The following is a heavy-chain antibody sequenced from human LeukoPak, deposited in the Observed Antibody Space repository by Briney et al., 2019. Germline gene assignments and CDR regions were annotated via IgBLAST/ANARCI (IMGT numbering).Heavy chain of an antibody. J-gene: IGHJ4*02. CDR2: VNAGNGKT. CDR3: ARDTSQYFDWLEY. CDR1: GYIFTDYS. V-gene: IGHV1-3*01. Sequence: ASVKVSCKASGYIFTDYSIHWVRRAPGQGLEWMGWVNAGNGKTKSSQSFQGRVTITRETSASTVFMELSSLRSEDTAVYYCARDTSQYFDWLEYWGQGTLVTVSS. D-gene: IGHD3-9*01.